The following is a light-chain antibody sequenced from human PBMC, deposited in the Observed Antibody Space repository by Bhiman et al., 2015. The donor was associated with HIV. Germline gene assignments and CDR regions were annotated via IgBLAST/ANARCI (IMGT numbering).Light chain of an antibody. CDR1: SSDVDGSSY. J-gene: IGLJ2*01. CDR2: DVD. Sequence: QSALTQPPSASGSPGQSVTISCTGTSSDVDGSSYVSWYQHHPGKAPKLMIYDVDKRPSGVSNRFSGSKSGNTASLTISGLQAEDEADYYCCSYTSSSSDVLFGGGTKLTVL. CDR3: CSYTSSSSDVL. V-gene: IGLV2-14*03.